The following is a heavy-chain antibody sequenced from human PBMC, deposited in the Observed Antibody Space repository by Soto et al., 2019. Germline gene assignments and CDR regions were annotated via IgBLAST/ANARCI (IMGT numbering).Heavy chain of an antibody. J-gene: IGHJ4*02. CDR2: ISAYNGNT. CDR3: ARVSGYDFWSGYEIDY. Sequence: QVQLVQSGAEVKKPGASVKVSCEASGYTFTSYGISWVRQAPGQGLEWIGWISAYNGNTNYAQKLQGRVTMTTDTSTSTAYMELRSLRSDDTAVYYCARVSGYDFWSGYEIDYWGQGTLVTVSS. CDR1: GYTFTSYG. D-gene: IGHD3-3*01. V-gene: IGHV1-18*01.